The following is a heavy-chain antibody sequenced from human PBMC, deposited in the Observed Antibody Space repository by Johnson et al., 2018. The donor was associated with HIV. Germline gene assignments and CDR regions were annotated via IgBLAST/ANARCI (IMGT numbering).Heavy chain of an antibody. V-gene: IGHV3-30-3*01. J-gene: IGHJ3*02. Sequence: AVISYDGSNKYYADSVKGRFTISRDNSKNTLYLQMNSLRAEDTAVYYCAREGRRDAFDIWGQGTMVTVSS. CDR2: ISYDGSNK. CDR3: AREGRRDAFDI.